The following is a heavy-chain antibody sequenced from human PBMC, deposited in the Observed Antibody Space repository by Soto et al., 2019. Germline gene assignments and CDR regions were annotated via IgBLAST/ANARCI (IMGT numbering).Heavy chain of an antibody. V-gene: IGHV3-23*01. CDR2: IGRRGDAT. J-gene: IGHJ5*01. D-gene: IGHD6-19*01. CDR1: GFNFWYYG. CDR3: ARDSGFLEVADSDDS. Sequence: EVQLLESGGGLVQPGGSLRLSCEASGFNFWYYGLTWVRQAQGRGLEWVSTIGRRGDATFYADSVRGRFSISRDNSKKTVTLRKDRLRGEETGIYYFARDSGFLEVADSDDSWGHGTQVTVSS.